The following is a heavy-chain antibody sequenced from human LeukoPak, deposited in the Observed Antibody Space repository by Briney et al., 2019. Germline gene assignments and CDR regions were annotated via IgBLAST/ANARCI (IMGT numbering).Heavy chain of an antibody. D-gene: IGHD6-19*01. Sequence: GGSLRLSCAASGFTFSSYAMSWVRQAPGKGLEWVSAISGSGGSTYYADSVKGRFTISRDKSKNTLYLQMNSLRAEDTAVYYCAKDGGSSGWPRTDSQYWGQGTLVTVSS. CDR3: AKDGGSSGWPRTDSQY. CDR2: ISGSGGST. CDR1: GFTFSSYA. V-gene: IGHV3-23*01. J-gene: IGHJ4*02.